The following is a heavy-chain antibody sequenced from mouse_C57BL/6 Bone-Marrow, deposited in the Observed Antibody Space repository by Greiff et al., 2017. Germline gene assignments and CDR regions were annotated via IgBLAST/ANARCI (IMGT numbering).Heavy chain of an antibody. CDR2: RSNKANDYPN. J-gene: IGHJ4*01. Sequence: VTLMESGGGLVQSGRSLRLSCATSGFTFSDFYMEWVRQAPGKGLEWIAARSNKANDYPNESSASVKGRFIVSSDTFQSILYRHMNALRAEDTAIYYCARDGYYSNYGGGYYAMDYWGQGTSVTVSS. D-gene: IGHD2-5*01. V-gene: IGHV7-1*01. CDR1: GFTFSDFY. CDR3: ARDGYYSNYGGGYYAMDY.